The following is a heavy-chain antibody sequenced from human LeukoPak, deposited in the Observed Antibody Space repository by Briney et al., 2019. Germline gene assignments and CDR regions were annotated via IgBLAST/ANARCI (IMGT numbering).Heavy chain of an antibody. Sequence: SVEVSCKASGGTFSSYTISWVRQAPGQGLEWMGRIIPILGIANYAQKFQGRVTITADKSTSTAYMELSSLRSEDTAVYYCARDLGRESWFDPWGQGTLVTVSS. V-gene: IGHV1-69*04. CDR3: ARDLGRESWFDP. CDR2: IIPILGIA. D-gene: IGHD3-16*01. CDR1: GGTFSSYT. J-gene: IGHJ5*02.